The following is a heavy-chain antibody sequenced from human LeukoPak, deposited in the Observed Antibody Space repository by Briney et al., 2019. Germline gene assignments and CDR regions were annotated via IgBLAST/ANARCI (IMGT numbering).Heavy chain of an antibody. CDR1: GFTFRDYS. CDR3: VKERDRGTDVADDFDF. CDR2: IARDDFT. V-gene: IGHV3-23*01. D-gene: IGHD6-19*01. Sequence: PGGSLRLSCVASGFTFRDYSMAWVRQLPGGGLEWVSAIARDDFTVYPDPLKGRFTISRDNSPNTLYLQMNTLRAEDTAVYYCVKERDRGTDVADDFDFWGQGTLVTVSS. J-gene: IGHJ4*02.